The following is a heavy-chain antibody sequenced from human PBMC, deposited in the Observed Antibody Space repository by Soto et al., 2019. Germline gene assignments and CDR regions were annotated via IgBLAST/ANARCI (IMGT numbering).Heavy chain of an antibody. V-gene: IGHV3-30-3*01. CDR1: GFTFRRHA. Sequence: QVQLVASGGGVVQQGRSLTLSCEAAGFTFRRHAIHWVRQAPGKGLGWVAVISSDGSNEYYEDSVKGRFTISRDNSKNTLFLQLNSLRLEDTAVYYCARSRNGGVADSFDYWGQGTLVTVSS. D-gene: IGHD3-10*01. CDR2: ISSDGSNE. J-gene: IGHJ4*02. CDR3: ARSRNGGVADSFDY.